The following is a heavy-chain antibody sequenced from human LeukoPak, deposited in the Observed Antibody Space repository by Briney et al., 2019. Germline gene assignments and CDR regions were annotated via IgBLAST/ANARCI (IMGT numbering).Heavy chain of an antibody. D-gene: IGHD6-13*01. J-gene: IGHJ3*02. V-gene: IGHV4-39*07. CDR3: ARDLGSRGYSSSWPGWWYAFDI. CDR2: IYYSGST. CDR1: GGSISSSSYY. Sequence: SETLSLTCTVSGGSISSSSYYWGWIRQPPGKGLEWIGSIYYSGSTYYNPSLKSRVTISVDTSKNQFSLKLSSVTAADTAVYYCARDLGSRGYSSSWPGWWYAFDIWGQGTMVTVSS.